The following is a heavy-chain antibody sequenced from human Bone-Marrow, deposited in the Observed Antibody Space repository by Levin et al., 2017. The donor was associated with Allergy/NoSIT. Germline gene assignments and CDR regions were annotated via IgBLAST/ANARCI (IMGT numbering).Heavy chain of an antibody. J-gene: IGHJ2*01. Sequence: MTSETLSLTCTVSGGFISSNNHFWSWIRQHPGKGLEWIGNIYYSGSTYYNPSLKSRVIVSLDTSKNHFSLKLTSVTAADTAVYYCARDVGANYNGSGSYVNPLPYDWYFDLWGRGTLVTVSS. V-gene: IGHV4-31*03. CDR1: GGFISSNNHF. CDR3: ARDVGANYNGSGSYVNPLPYDWYFDL. D-gene: IGHD3-10*01. CDR2: IYYSGST.